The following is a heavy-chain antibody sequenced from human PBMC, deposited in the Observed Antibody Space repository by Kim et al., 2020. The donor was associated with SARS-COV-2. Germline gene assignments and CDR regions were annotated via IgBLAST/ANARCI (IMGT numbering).Heavy chain of an antibody. CDR3: ARAAHGYSYYYYGMDV. D-gene: IGHD3-10*01. J-gene: IGHJ6*02. V-gene: IGHV4-61*02. CDR1: GGSISSGSYY. Sequence: SETLSLTCTVSGGSISSGSYYWSWIRQPAGKGLEWIGRIYTSGSTNYNPSLKSRVTISVDTSKNQFSLKLSSVTAADTAVYYCARAAHGYSYYYYGMDVWGQGTTVTVSS. CDR2: IYTSGST.